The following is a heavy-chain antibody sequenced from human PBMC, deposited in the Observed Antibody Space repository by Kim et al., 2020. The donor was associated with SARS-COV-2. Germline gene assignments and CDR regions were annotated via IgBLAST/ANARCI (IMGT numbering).Heavy chain of an antibody. CDR3: ARDRRFLEWLFSYYFDY. J-gene: IGHJ4*02. D-gene: IGHD3-3*01. V-gene: IGHV3-30*01. Sequence: VKGRFTISRDNSKTTLYLQMNRLRAEDTAVYYCARDRRFLEWLFSYYFDYWGQGTLVTVSS.